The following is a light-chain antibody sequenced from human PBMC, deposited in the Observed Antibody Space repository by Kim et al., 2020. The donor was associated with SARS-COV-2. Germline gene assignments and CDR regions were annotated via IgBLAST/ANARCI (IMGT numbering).Light chain of an antibody. J-gene: IGKJ3*01. Sequence: DIQMTQSPSILSASVGDRVTFTCRASQSIDNRLAWYQQEPGKAPNLLIYDASTLESGVPSRFSGFGFGTQFTLTITSLQPDDFATYFCQQYKTYPLRFGPGTKVDIK. CDR3: QQYKTYPLR. CDR1: QSIDNR. V-gene: IGKV1-5*01. CDR2: DAS.